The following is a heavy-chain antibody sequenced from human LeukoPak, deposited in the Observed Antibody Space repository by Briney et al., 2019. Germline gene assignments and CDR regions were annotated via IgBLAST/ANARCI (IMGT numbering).Heavy chain of an antibody. CDR3: VRSATYYYGSGSFYYFDY. CDR2: IYYSGST. CDR1: GGSITTYY. J-gene: IGHJ4*02. D-gene: IGHD3-10*01. V-gene: IGHV4-59*12. Sequence: SETLSLTCALSGGSITTYYWNWIRQSPGKGLEWIGYIYYSGSTNYNPSLKSRVTISVDTSNNQFSLRLSSVTAADTAVYYCVRSATYYYGSGSFYYFDYWGQGTLVTVSS.